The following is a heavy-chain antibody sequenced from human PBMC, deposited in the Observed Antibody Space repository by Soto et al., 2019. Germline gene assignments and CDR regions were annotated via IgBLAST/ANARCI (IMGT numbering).Heavy chain of an antibody. Sequence: ASVKVSCKASGYTFTRSGISWVRQAPGQGLEWMGWISTYNGGTNYAQTFQGRVTMTTDTSTSTVHMEVRSLRSDDTAVYYCAREGVAPYYYYGMDVWGQGTTVTVSS. V-gene: IGHV1-18*01. CDR2: ISTYNGGT. D-gene: IGHD5-12*01. CDR1: GYTFTRSG. CDR3: AREGVAPYYYYGMDV. J-gene: IGHJ6*02.